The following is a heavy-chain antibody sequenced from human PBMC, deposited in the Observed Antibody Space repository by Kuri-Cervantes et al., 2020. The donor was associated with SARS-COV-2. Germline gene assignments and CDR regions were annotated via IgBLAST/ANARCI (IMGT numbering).Heavy chain of an antibody. Sequence: ASVKVSCKASGYTFTGYYIHWVRQAPGQGLEWMGWINPNSGGTNYAQKFQGRVTMTRDTSISTAYMKLIRLRSDEPAVYYCARDYYGSGSYYPVYWGQGTLVTVSS. J-gene: IGHJ4*02. D-gene: IGHD3-10*01. CDR3: ARDYYGSGSYYPVY. CDR2: INPNSGGT. V-gene: IGHV1-2*02. CDR1: GYTFTGYY.